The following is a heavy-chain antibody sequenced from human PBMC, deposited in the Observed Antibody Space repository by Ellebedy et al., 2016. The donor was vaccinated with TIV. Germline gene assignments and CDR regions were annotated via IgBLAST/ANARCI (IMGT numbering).Heavy chain of an antibody. D-gene: IGHD2-21*02. CDR3: MHLVVVAATGY. J-gene: IGHJ4*02. CDR1: GFTFSNYA. CDR2: IRSKANNYAT. V-gene: IGHV3-73*01. Sequence: GESLKISCVASGFTFSNYAMGWVRQASGKGLEWVGRIRSKANNYATAYAASVKGRFTISRDDSKNTAYLQMNSLKTEDTAVYYCMHLVVVAATGYWGQGTLVTVSS.